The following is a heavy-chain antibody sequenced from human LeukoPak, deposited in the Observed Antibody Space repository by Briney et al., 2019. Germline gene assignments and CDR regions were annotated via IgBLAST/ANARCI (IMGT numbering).Heavy chain of an antibody. J-gene: IGHJ4*02. CDR1: GGTFSSYA. CDR2: IIPIFGTA. CDR3: ARGKGGYYSWDFDY. V-gene: IGHV1-69*05. Sequence: ASVKVSCKASGGTFSSYAISWVRQAPGQGLEWMGGIIPIFGTANYAQKFQGRVTITTDESTSTAYMELSSLRSEDTAVYYCARGKGGYYSWDFDYWGQGTLVTVSS. D-gene: IGHD3-22*01.